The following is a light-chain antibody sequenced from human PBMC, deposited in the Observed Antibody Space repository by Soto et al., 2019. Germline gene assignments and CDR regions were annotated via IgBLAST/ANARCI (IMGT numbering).Light chain of an antibody. J-gene: IGKJ1*01. CDR2: DIS. Sequence: EIVMTQSPATLSVSPGERATLSCSAGQSVSSNLAWYQQKPGQAPSLLIYDISARATGIPTRFSGSGSGTEFTLTISSLQSEDFAVYYCQQYGSSPVTFGQGTKVDIK. CDR1: QSVSSN. CDR3: QQYGSSPVT. V-gene: IGKV3D-15*01.